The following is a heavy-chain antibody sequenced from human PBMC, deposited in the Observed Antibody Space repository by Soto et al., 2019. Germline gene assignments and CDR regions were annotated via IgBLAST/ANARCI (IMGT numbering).Heavy chain of an antibody. D-gene: IGHD2-15*01. J-gene: IGHJ4*02. V-gene: IGHV3-11*01. CDR1: GFTFSDSY. CDR3: ARDRSAGTLRVIAATPFDY. CDR2: ISSSGSPI. Sequence: QVQLVESGGGLVKPGGSLRLSCAASGFTFSDSYMSWIRQAPGKGLEWVSYISSSGSPIYYADSVKGRFTISRDNAKNSLYLQMISLRAEDTAVYYCARDRSAGTLRVIAATPFDYWGQGTLVTVSS.